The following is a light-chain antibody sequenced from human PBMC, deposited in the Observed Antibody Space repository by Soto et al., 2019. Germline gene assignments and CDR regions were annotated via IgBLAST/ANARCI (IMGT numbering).Light chain of an antibody. J-gene: IGLJ3*02. CDR3: SSFTSSNTVV. V-gene: IGLV2-14*01. Sequence: QPVLTQPASVSGSPGQSITISCTGTSSDVGGYKYVSWYQQHPGKAPKLMIYEVSNRPSGVSNHFSGSKSGNTASLTISGLQAEDEADYYCSSFTSSNTVVFGGGTKLTVL. CDR1: SSDVGGYKY. CDR2: EVS.